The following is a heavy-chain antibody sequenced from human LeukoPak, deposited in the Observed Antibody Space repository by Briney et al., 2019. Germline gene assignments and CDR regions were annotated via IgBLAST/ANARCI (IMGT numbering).Heavy chain of an antibody. CDR3: ARGSLFSRAARSFVS. D-gene: IGHD6-6*01. Sequence: PGGSLRLSCAASGFTFSSYAMSWVRQAPGKGLEGVANIKQDGTEKYYVGSVKGPLTISRDNAKISLYLQMNSLRAEDTAVYYCARGSLFSRAARSFVSWGQGTLVTVSS. J-gene: IGHJ4*02. CDR1: GFTFSSYA. V-gene: IGHV3-7*01. CDR2: IKQDGTEK.